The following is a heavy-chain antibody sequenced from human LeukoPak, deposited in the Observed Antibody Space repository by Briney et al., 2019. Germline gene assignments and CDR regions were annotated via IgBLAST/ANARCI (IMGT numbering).Heavy chain of an antibody. Sequence: ASVKVSCKTSGYSFNNFGITWVRQTPGQGLEWIGGSGPYNGNAKYVHKFEGRVTMTIDTSTTTAYMELRSLRTDDTAVYYCAGRVSTSSSFEERDDFDFWGQGTLVAVSS. D-gene: IGHD6-6*01. CDR3: AGRVSTSSSFEERDDFDF. V-gene: IGHV1-18*01. CDR1: GYSFNNFG. J-gene: IGHJ3*01. CDR2: SGPYNGNA.